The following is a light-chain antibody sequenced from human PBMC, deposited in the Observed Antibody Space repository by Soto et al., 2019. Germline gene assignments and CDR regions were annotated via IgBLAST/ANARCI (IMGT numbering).Light chain of an antibody. Sequence: EIVMTQSPATLSVSPGDRATLSCRASQSVSSNLAWYQQQPGQAPRLLIYGASTRATGIPARFSGSGSGTEFTLTISSLQSEDFAVYYCQQYNNWPPYTFGQGTQLEIK. CDR1: QSVSSN. CDR3: QQYNNWPPYT. J-gene: IGKJ2*01. CDR2: GAS. V-gene: IGKV3-15*01.